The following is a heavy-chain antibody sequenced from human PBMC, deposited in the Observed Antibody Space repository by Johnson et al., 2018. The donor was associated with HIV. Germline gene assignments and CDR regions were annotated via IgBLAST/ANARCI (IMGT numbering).Heavy chain of an antibody. Sequence: VQLVESGGGLVQPGGSLRLSCAASGFTFSSYAMSWVRQAPGKGLEWVSVIYSGGSTYYADSVKGRFTISSDNSKNTLYLQMNSLRAEDTAVYYCAKDLSGYSYGYGAFDIWGQGTMVTVSS. CDR1: GFTFSSYA. CDR2: IYSGGST. V-gene: IGHV3-23*03. CDR3: AKDLSGYSYGYGAFDI. J-gene: IGHJ3*02. D-gene: IGHD5-18*01.